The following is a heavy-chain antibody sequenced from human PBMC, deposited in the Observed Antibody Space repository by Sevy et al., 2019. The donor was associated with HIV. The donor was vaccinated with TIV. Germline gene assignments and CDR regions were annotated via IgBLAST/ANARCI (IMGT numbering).Heavy chain of an antibody. CDR1: GGSFSGYY. CDR2: INHSGST. Sequence: SETLSLTCAVYGGSFSGYYWSWIRQPPGKGLEWIGEINHSGSTNYNPSLKSRVTISVDTSKNQFSLKLSSVTAADTAVYYCARDIRPYMVRGGLFDYWGQGTLVTVSS. D-gene: IGHD3-10*01. V-gene: IGHV4-34*01. CDR3: ARDIRPYMVRGGLFDY. J-gene: IGHJ4*02.